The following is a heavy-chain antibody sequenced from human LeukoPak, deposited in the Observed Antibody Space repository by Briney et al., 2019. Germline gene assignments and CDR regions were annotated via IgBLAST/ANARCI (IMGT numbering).Heavy chain of an antibody. CDR3: ALLGYCSSTSCPWGMDV. J-gene: IGHJ6*02. Sequence: SETLSLTCAVYGGSFSGYNWSWIRQPPGKGLEWIGEINHSGSTNYNPSLKSRVTISVDTSKNQFSLKLSSVTAADTAVYYCALLGYCSSTSCPWGMDVWGQGTTVTVSS. V-gene: IGHV4-34*01. CDR1: GGSFSGYN. CDR2: INHSGST. D-gene: IGHD2-2*01.